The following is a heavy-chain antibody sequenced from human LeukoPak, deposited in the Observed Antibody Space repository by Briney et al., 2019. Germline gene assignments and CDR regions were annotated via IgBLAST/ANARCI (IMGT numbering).Heavy chain of an antibody. D-gene: IGHD2-2*02. J-gene: IGHJ4*02. CDR2: IIPIFGTA. V-gene: IGHV1-69*13. CDR3: ARGDQPPLFSSIPQPFDY. Sequence: ASVKVSCKASGGTFSSYAISWVRQAPGQGLEWMGGIIPIFGTANYAQKFQGRVTITADESTSTAYMELSSLRSEDTAVYYCARGDQPPLFSSIPQPFDYWGQGTLVTVSS. CDR1: GGTFSSYA.